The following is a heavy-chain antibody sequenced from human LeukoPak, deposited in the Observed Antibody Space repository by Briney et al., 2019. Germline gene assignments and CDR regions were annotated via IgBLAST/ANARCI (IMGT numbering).Heavy chain of an antibody. D-gene: IGHD3-16*01. J-gene: IGHJ5*02. CDR1: GGSFSGYY. CDR2: INHSGST. Sequence: PSETLSLTCAVYGGSFSGYYWSWIRQPPGKGLEWIGEINHSGSTNYNPSLKSRVTISVDTSKNQFSLKLSSVTAADTAVYYCARDRSIITPWGQGTLATVSS. CDR3: ARDRSIITP. V-gene: IGHV4-34*01.